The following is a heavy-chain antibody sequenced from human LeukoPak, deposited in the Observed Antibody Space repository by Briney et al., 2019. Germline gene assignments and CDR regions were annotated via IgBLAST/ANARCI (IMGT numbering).Heavy chain of an antibody. CDR1: GFTFSSYG. Sequence: GGTLRLSCAASGFTFSSYGMSWVRQAPGKGLEWVSAISGSGGSTYYADSVKGRFTISRDNSKNTLYLQMNSLRAEDTAVYYCARGTRIAAAGSPFDYWGQGTLVTVSS. D-gene: IGHD6-13*01. CDR3: ARGTRIAAAGSPFDY. J-gene: IGHJ4*02. V-gene: IGHV3-23*01. CDR2: ISGSGGST.